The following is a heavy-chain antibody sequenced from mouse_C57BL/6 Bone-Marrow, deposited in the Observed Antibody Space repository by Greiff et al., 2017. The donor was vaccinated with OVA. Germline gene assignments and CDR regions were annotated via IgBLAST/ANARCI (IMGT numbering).Heavy chain of an antibody. Sequence: VWLVESGEGLVKPGGSLKLSCAASGFTFSSYAMSWVRQTPEKRLEWVAYISSGGDYIYYADTVKGRFTISRDNARNTLYLQMSSLKSEDTAMYYCTRAANWDYFDYWGQGTTLTVSS. V-gene: IGHV5-9-1*02. CDR1: GFTFSSYA. CDR2: ISSGGDYI. J-gene: IGHJ2*01. CDR3: TRAANWDYFDY. D-gene: IGHD4-1*01.